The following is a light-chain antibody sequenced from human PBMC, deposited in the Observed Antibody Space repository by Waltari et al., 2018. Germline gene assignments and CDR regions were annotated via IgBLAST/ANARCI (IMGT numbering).Light chain of an antibody. Sequence: QPVLTQPPSMSGAPGQTVTLPRTGSSAQIRAGPDLHTYQVFPGTAPKLLIYGNNNRPSGVPDRFSGSKSDTSASLAIGGLQAEDEADYYCQSFDIRLSGGVVFGGGTKVTVL. CDR3: QSFDIRLSGGVV. CDR1: SAQIRAGPD. CDR2: GNN. J-gene: IGLJ3*02. V-gene: IGLV1-40*01.